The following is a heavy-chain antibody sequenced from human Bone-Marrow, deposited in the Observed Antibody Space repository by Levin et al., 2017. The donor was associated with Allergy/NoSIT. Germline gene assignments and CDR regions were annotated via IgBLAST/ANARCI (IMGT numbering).Heavy chain of an antibody. CDR1: GLMVSDNY. CDR2: VYRGGAT. D-gene: IGHD3-9*01. CDR3: AWTMYDVLTTYMVV. Sequence: GGSLRLSCAASGLMVSDNYMTWVRQAQGKGLEWVALVYRGGATYYADVVKGRFTISRDNSKNTMGLQMKDLRPEDTAVYYGAWTMYDVLTTYMVVWGDGTAVTFSS. V-gene: IGHV3-66*02. J-gene: IGHJ6*03.